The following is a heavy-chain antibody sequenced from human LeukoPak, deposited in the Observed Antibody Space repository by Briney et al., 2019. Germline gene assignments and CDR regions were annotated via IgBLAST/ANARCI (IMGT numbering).Heavy chain of an antibody. CDR2: VNVGNGNT. V-gene: IGHV1-3*01. CDR1: GYIFTNHA. CDR3: ARVTAESYSDSSGYYSY. Sequence: ASVKVSCKASGYIFTNHAMHWVRQAPGQRLEWMGWVNVGNGNTKYSEKFQDRVIISRDTSASIAYMELSSLRSEDTAVYFCARVTAESYSDSSGYYSYWGQGTLVTVSS. J-gene: IGHJ4*02. D-gene: IGHD3-22*01.